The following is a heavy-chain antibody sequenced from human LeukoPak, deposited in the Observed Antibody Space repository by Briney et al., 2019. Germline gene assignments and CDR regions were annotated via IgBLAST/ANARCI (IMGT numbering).Heavy chain of an antibody. CDR1: GSSLSSYY. J-gene: IGHJ3*02. CDR2: ISPSGTT. V-gene: IGHV4-4*07. CDR3: ARVQLPDITGAFDI. D-gene: IGHD3-3*01. Sequence: SETLSLTCTVSGSSLSSYYWSWIRQPAGEGLEWIGRISPSGTTNYNPSLKSRVTMSLDTSKSQISLKLTSVTAADTAVYYCARVQLPDITGAFDIWGQGTMVTVSS.